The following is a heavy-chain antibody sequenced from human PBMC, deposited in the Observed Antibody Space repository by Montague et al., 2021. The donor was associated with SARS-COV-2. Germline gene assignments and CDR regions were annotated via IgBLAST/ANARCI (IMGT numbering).Heavy chain of an antibody. D-gene: IGHD2-2*02. CDR2: IYYSGST. CDR1: GGSISSSSYY. CDR3: ARHYGVVVPAAIYYYYGMDV. Sequence: SETLSLICTVSGGSISSSSYYWGWIRQPPGKGLEWIGSIYYSGSTYYNPSLKSRVTISVDTSKNQFSLKLSSVTAADTAAYYCARHYGVVVPAAIYYYYGMDVWGQGTTVTVSS. J-gene: IGHJ6*02. V-gene: IGHV4-39*01.